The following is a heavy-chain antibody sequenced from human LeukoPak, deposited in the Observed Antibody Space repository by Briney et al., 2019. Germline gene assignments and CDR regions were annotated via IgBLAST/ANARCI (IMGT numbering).Heavy chain of an antibody. D-gene: IGHD2-15*01. Sequence: SETLSRTCTVSGGSISSSSLYWGWIRHPPGKGLGWYGRIRYCGSTNYNPSLKSRVTISVDTSKTQFSLKLSSVTAADAAVYYCARGYCSGGSCYSYYYYNYMDVWGKGTTVTVSS. CDR1: GGSISSSSLY. J-gene: IGHJ6*03. CDR3: ARGYCSGGSCYSYYYYNYMDV. V-gene: IGHV4-39*07. CDR2: IRYCGST.